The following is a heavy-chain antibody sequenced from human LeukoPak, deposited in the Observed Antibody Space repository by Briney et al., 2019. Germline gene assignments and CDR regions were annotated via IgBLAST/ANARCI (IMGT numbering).Heavy chain of an antibody. V-gene: IGHV1-46*01. J-gene: IGHJ4*02. Sequence: ASVEVSCKASGYTFTSYYMHWVRQAPGQGLEWMGIINPSGGSTSYAQKFQGRVTMTRDMSTSTVYMELSSLRSEDTAVYYCARTSHEMATIHQVQEFDYWGQGTLVTVSS. CDR1: GYTFTSYY. D-gene: IGHD5-24*01. CDR2: INPSGGST. CDR3: ARTSHEMATIHQVQEFDY.